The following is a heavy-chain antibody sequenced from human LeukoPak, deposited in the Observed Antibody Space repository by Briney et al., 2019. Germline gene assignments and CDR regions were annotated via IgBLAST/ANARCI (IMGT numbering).Heavy chain of an antibody. J-gene: IGHJ4*02. CDR2: IKQDGSEK. D-gene: IGHD6-13*01. Sequence: GGSLRLSCAASGFTFSSYWMSWVRQAPGKGLEWVANIKQDGSEKYYVDSVKGRFTISSDNAKNSLYLQMNSLRAEDTAVYYCARGGGAAAGQLYYFDYWGQGTLVTVSS. V-gene: IGHV3-7*01. CDR1: GFTFSSYW. CDR3: ARGGGAAAGQLYYFDY.